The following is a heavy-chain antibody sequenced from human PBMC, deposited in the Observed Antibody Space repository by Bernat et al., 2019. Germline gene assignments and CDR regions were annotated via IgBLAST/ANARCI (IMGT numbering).Heavy chain of an antibody. D-gene: IGHD4-17*01. J-gene: IGHJ1*01. V-gene: IGHV3-11*06. CDR3: ARPRGGDYDEAGFAEYFQH. CDR2: ISSTSSVT. CDR1: GFTFIDYY. Sequence: QVQLVESGGGLVKPGGSLRLSCAASGFTFIDYYMSWIRQAPGKGLEWVSYISSTSSVTNYADSVKGRFTISRDNSKNTLYLQMNSLRAEDTAVYYCARPRGGDYDEAGFAEYFQHWGQGTLVTVSS.